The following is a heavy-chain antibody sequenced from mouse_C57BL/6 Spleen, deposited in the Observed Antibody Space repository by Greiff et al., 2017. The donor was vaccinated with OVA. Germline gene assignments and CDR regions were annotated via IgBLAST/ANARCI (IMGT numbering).Heavy chain of an antibody. V-gene: IGHV1-75*01. Sequence: QVQLQQSGPELVKPGASVKISCKASGYTFTDYYINWVKQRPGQGLEWIGWIFPGSGSTYYNEKFKGKATLTVDKSSSTAYMLLSSLTSEDSAVYFCAREAMITTEEVFDYWGQGTTLTVSS. CDR2: IFPGSGST. CDR1: GYTFTDYY. J-gene: IGHJ2*01. D-gene: IGHD2-4*01. CDR3: AREAMITTEEVFDY.